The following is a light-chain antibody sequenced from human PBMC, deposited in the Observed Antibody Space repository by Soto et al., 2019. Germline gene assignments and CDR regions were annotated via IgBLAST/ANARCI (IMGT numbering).Light chain of an antibody. CDR1: QNIDNY. V-gene: IGKV1-39*01. CDR2: ATP. Sequence: DIQMTQSPSSLSAFLGDRVTITCRASQNIDNYLNWYQQKPGKAPKLLIYATPTLQSGVPSRFSGSGSGTEFTLTISSLQAEDFATYFCQESYTTPAVSFGGGTKVDIK. CDR3: QESYTTPAVS. J-gene: IGKJ4*01.